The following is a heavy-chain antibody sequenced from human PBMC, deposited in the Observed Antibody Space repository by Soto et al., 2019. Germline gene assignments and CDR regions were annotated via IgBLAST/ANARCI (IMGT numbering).Heavy chain of an antibody. Sequence: PEGSLRLSGAASGITFSSYAVSWVRQGPVKGMEWVSGMSGSGGSTYDAESGKGRFTISIDHSKCMLYLQMNSLRAEDTAVYYCALAFDYWGQGTLVTVSS. CDR2: MSGSGGST. J-gene: IGHJ4*02. CDR3: ALAFDY. D-gene: IGHD5-12*01. V-gene: IGHV3-23*01. CDR1: GITFSSYA.